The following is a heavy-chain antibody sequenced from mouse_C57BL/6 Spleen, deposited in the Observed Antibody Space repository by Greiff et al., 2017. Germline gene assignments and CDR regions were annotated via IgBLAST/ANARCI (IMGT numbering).Heavy chain of an antibody. D-gene: IGHD1-1*01. Sequence: VQLQQPGAELVKPGASVKLSCKASGYTFTSYWMQWVKQRPGQGLEWIGEIDPSDSYTNYNQKFKGKATLTVDTSSSTAYMQLSSLTSEDSAVYYCARRPGSSYGYFDVWGTGTTVTVSS. CDR1: GYTFTSYW. CDR3: ARRPGSSYGYFDV. V-gene: IGHV1-50*01. CDR2: IDPSDSYT. J-gene: IGHJ1*03.